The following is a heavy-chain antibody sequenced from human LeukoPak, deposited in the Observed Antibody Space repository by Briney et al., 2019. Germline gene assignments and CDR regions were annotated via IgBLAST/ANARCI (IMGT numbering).Heavy chain of an antibody. D-gene: IGHD3-3*01. CDR2: IIPIFGTA. CDR1: GGTFSSYA. J-gene: IGHJ3*01. Sequence: GSSVKVSCKAPGGTFSSYAISWVRQAPGQGLEWMGGIIPIFGTANYAQKFQGRVTITADESPSTAYLELSSLRAWATAVYYCARAEEKNFWSCYDGPIAPEQRHRSDAFDVWGQGTMVTVSS. CDR3: ARAEEKNFWSCYDGPIAPEQRHRSDAFDV. V-gene: IGHV1-69*19.